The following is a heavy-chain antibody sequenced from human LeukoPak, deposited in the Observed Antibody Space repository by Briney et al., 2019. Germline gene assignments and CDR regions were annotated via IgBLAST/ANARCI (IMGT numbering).Heavy chain of an antibody. CDR3: ARGLLTVRNWYFDL. V-gene: IGHV1-2*02. CDR2: INPHSGGT. CDR1: GYTFSVST. J-gene: IGHJ2*01. Sequence: ASVTVSCKASGYTFSVSTIHWMRGSPGQGLEWMGWINPHSGGTNYAQNFQCRVTMARDTSISTVYMVLHTLRSDDTAVYFCARGLLTVRNWYFDLWGRGTLLTASS. D-gene: IGHD3-9*01.